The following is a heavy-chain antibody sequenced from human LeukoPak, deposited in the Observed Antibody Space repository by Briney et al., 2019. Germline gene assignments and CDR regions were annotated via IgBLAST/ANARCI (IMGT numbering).Heavy chain of an antibody. CDR3: AKVLGLYYDFWSGQTSFDY. Sequence: GGSLRLSCAASGFTFSSYGMHWVRQAPGKGLEWVAFIRYDGSNKYYADSVKGRFTISRDNSKNTLYLQMNSLRAEDTAVYYCAKVLGLYYDFWSGQTSFDYWGQGTLVTVSS. CDR1: GFTFSSYG. V-gene: IGHV3-30*02. CDR2: IRYDGSNK. J-gene: IGHJ4*02. D-gene: IGHD3-3*01.